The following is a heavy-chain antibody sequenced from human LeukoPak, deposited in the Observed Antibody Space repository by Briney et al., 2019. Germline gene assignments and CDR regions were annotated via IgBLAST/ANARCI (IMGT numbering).Heavy chain of an antibody. V-gene: IGHV4-34*01. CDR1: GGSFSGYY. CDR3: ASTLLTGYYSVDY. D-gene: IGHD3-9*01. J-gene: IGHJ4*02. Sequence: SETLSLTCAVYGGSFSGYYRSWIRQPPGKGLEWIGEINHSGSTNYNPSLKSRVTISVDTSKNQFSLKLSSVTAADTAVYYCASTLLTGYYSVDYWGQGTLVTVSS. CDR2: INHSGST.